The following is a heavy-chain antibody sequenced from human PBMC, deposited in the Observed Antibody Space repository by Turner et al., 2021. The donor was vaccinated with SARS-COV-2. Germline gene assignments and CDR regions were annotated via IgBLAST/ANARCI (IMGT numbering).Heavy chain of an antibody. CDR1: GFAFNSYA. J-gene: IGHJ6*02. V-gene: IGHV3-23*01. CDR3: AKATYDFWSGYGYYSYGMDV. D-gene: IGHD3-3*01. CDR2: FSGSGGST. Sequence: EVQLLESGGGLVQPGGSLRLSCAASGFAFNSYAMSWVRQAPGKGLEWVSAFSGSGGSTYYADSVKGRFTISRDNSKNTLYLQMNSLRAEDTAVYYCAKATYDFWSGYGYYSYGMDVWGQGTTVTVSS.